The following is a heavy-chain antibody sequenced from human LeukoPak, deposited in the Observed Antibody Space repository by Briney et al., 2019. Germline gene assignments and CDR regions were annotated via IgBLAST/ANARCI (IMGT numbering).Heavy chain of an antibody. V-gene: IGHV3-23*01. CDR3: AKFVNYGNYYYYYYMDV. D-gene: IGHD3-10*01. J-gene: IGHJ6*03. Sequence: DSVKGQFTVSRDNSKHTLYLQMNSLRAEDTAVYYCAKFVNYGNYYYYYYMDVWGKGTTVTVSS.